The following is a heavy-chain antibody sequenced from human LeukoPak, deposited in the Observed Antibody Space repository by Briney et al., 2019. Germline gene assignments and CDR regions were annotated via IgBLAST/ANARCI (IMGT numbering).Heavy chain of an antibody. CDR2: IIPIFGTA. J-gene: IGHJ4*02. D-gene: IGHD3-22*01. CDR3: ANTYYYGSSGYYGSYYFDY. Sequence: VASVKVSCKASGGTFSSYAISWVRQAPGQGLEWMGGIIPIFGTANYAQKFQGRVTITADESTSTAYMELSSLRSEDTAVYYCANTYYYGSSGYYGSYYFDYWGQGTLVTVSS. V-gene: IGHV1-69*13. CDR1: GGTFSSYA.